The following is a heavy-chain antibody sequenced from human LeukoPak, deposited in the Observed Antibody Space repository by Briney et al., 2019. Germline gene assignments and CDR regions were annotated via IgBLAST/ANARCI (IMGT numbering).Heavy chain of an antibody. Sequence: PSETLSLTCTVSGGSISSYYWSWIRQPAGKGLEWIGRIYTSGSTNYNPSLKSRVTISVDKSKNQFSLKLSSVTAADTAVYYCAREPPYYYDSSGSDPSFDYWGQGTLVTVSS. CDR2: IYTSGST. CDR3: AREPPYYYDSSGSDPSFDY. J-gene: IGHJ4*02. V-gene: IGHV4-4*07. D-gene: IGHD3-22*01. CDR1: GGSISSYY.